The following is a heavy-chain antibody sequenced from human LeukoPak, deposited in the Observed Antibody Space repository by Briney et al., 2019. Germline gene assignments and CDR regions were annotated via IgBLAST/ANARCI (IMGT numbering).Heavy chain of an antibody. CDR3: ARAAATVISGWFDP. D-gene: IGHD4-17*01. Sequence: PSETLSLTCTVPGGSISSYYWSWIRQPPGKGLEWIGYIYYSGSTNYNPSLKSRVTIPVDTSKNQFSLKLSSVTAADTAVYYCARAAATVISGWFDPWGQGTLVTVSS. V-gene: IGHV4-59*01. J-gene: IGHJ5*02. CDR1: GGSISSYY. CDR2: IYYSGST.